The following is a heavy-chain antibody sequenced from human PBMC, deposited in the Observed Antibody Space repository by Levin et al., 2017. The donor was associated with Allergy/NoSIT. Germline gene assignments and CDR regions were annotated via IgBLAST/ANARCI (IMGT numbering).Heavy chain of an antibody. J-gene: IGHJ4*02. V-gene: IGHV4-4*02. CDR1: GGSISSSNW. Sequence: SETLSLTCAVSGGSISSSNWWSWVRQPPGKGLEWIGEIYHSGSTNYNPSLKSRVTISVDKSKNQFSLKLSSVTAADTAVYYCARGSPPAPGRMYYYDSSGYFFDYWGQGTLVTVSS. CDR2: IYHSGST. D-gene: IGHD3-22*01. CDR3: ARGSPPAPGRMYYYDSSGYFFDY.